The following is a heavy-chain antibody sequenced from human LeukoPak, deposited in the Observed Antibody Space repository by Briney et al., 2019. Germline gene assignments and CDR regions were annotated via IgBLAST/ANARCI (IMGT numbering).Heavy chain of an antibody. D-gene: IGHD3-16*01. CDR2: ITGSSSYI. V-gene: IGHV3-21*01. Sequence: KAGGSLRLSCAASGFSFRSYSMDWLRQAPGKGLEWVSSITGSSSYISYADSVKGRFTISRDNAENSLFLQMNSLRPEDTAVYFCARDRLKGGETFDYWGQGTLVTVSS. CDR3: ARDRLKGGETFDY. J-gene: IGHJ4*02. CDR1: GFSFRSYS.